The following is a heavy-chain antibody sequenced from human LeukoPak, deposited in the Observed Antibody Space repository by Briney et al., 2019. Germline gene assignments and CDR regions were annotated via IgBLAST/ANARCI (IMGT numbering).Heavy chain of an antibody. V-gene: IGHV3-23*01. Sequence: GGSLRLSCAASGFNFITAAMTWVRQAPGKGLEWVPLTGSSGGSTYYADSVKGRFTISRDNFNHTLSLQMDSLRVEDTAIYYCVKDIQLSTWGLGTMVTVSS. CDR1: GFNFITAA. CDR2: TGSSGGST. J-gene: IGHJ3*01. D-gene: IGHD5-24*01. CDR3: VKDIQLST.